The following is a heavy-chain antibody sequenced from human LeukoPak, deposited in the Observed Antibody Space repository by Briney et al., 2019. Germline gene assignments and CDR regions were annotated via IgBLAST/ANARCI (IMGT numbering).Heavy chain of an antibody. CDR2: IWYGGSNK. CDR1: GFTFSSYE. V-gene: IGHV3-33*08. Sequence: GGSLRLSCAASGFTFSSYEMNWVRQAPGKGLEWVAVIWYGGSNKYYADSVKGRFTISRDNSKNTLYLQMNSLRAEDTAVYYCARSSQEQWLVVDYWGQGTLVTVSS. D-gene: IGHD6-19*01. CDR3: ARSSQEQWLVVDY. J-gene: IGHJ4*02.